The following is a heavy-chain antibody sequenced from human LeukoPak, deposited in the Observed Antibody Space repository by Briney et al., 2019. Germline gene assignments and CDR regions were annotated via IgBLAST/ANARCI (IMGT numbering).Heavy chain of an antibody. CDR1: GGSISSYS. Sequence: PSETLSLTCTVSGGSISSYSWSWIRQPPGKGLEWIGYIYYSGSTNYNPSLKSRVTMSVDTSKNQFSLKLNSVTAADTAVYYCASLANWNYLYWGQGTLVTVSS. CDR3: ASLANWNYLY. V-gene: IGHV4-59*01. CDR2: IYYSGST. J-gene: IGHJ4*02. D-gene: IGHD1-7*01.